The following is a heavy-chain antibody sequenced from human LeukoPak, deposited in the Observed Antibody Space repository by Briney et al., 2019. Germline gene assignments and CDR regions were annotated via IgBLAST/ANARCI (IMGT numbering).Heavy chain of an antibody. D-gene: IGHD2-21*02. V-gene: IGHV3-23*01. Sequence: GGSLRLSCAASGFTFSSYAMSWVRQAPGKGLEWVSAISGSGGSTYYADSVKGRFTISRDNSKNTLYLQMNSLRAEDTAVYYCAKGGYCGGDCYSRPLLYYFDYWGQGTLVTVSS. J-gene: IGHJ4*02. CDR3: AKGGYCGGDCYSRPLLYYFDY. CDR2: ISGSGGST. CDR1: GFTFSSYA.